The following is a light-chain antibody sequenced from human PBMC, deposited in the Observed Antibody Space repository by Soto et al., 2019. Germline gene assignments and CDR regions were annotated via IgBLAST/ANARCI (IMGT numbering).Light chain of an antibody. CDR2: HAS. V-gene: IGKV3-15*01. CDR3: QQYNEWPLT. J-gene: IGKJ4*01. CDR1: QNVYNN. Sequence: ETVMTQSPAALSVSPGERATLSCRASQNVYNNLALYPQKPGQAPRLLIYHASSRATGIPARVSGSGSGTEFTLTTSRLQSEDFAVYCCQQYNEWPLTFGGGTKVEIK.